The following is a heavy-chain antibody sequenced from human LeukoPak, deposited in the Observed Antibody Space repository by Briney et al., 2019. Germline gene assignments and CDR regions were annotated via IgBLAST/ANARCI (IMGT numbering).Heavy chain of an antibody. CDR3: AKADCSDIGCYVKDY. D-gene: IGHD2-2*01. J-gene: IGHJ4*02. CDR2: ISSSGTT. CDR1: GFTFSSYS. Sequence: GGSLRLSCAASGFTFSSYSMCWVRQAPGKGLEWVSFISSSGTTYYADSVKGRFTISRDNAKNSLYLQMNSLRAEDTAVYYCAKADCSDIGCYVKDYWGQGTLVTVSS. V-gene: IGHV3-48*01.